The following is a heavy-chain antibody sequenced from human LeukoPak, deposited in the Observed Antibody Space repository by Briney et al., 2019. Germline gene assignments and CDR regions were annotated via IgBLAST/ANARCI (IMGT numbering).Heavy chain of an antibody. V-gene: IGHV4-34*01. J-gene: IGHJ4*02. D-gene: IGHD6-19*01. CDR1: GGSFSGYY. CDR3: ARGSEQWLGAHDY. CDR2: INHSGST. Sequence: KTSETLSLTCAVYGGSFSGYYWSWIRQPPGKGLEWIGEINHSGSTNYNPSLKSRVTISVDTSKNQFSLKLSSVTAADTAVYYCARGSEQWLGAHDYWGQGTLVTVSS.